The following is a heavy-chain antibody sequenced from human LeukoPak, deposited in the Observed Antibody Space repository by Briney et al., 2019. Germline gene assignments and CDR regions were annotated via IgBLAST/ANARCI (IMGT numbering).Heavy chain of an antibody. CDR1: GGSISSGGYY. J-gene: IGHJ4*02. D-gene: IGHD4-17*01. V-gene: IGHV4-31*03. CDR2: IYYSGST. Sequence: SETLSLTCTVSGGSISSGGYYWSWIRQHPGKGLEWIGYIYYSGSTYYNPSLKSRVTISVDTSKNQFSLKLSSVTVADTAVYYCAREDYGDYQPNPFDYWGQGTLVTVSS. CDR3: AREDYGDYQPNPFDY.